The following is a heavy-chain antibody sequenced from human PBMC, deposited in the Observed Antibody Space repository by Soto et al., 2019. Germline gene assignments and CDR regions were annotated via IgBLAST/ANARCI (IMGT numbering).Heavy chain of an antibody. J-gene: IGHJ6*02. CDR1: GGSINAFF. CDR2: IFYSGST. Sequence: QVQLEESGPGLVKPSETLSLTCTVPGGSINAFFWSWVRQPPGKGLESIGYIFYSGSTNYNPSLKSRVTISLDTSKTQFSLNLTSVTAADTAVYYCATQTGLYYYGLDVWGQGTMVAVSS. CDR3: ATQTGLYYYGLDV. V-gene: IGHV4-59*01.